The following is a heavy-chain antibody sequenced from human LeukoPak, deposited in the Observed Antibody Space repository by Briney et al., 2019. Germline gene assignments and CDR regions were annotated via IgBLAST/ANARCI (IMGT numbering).Heavy chain of an antibody. CDR1: GFTFSSKS. J-gene: IGHJ4*02. CDR2: ISSDGSRK. Sequence: PGRSLRLSCVASGFTFSSKSLHWVRQPPGRGLEWVSFISSDGSRKYYGDFVEGRFTVSRDNSMHTLYLRVDTLRAEDTAMYYCAKGDGSGSFLIDYWGQGTLVTVSS. D-gene: IGHD3-10*01. V-gene: IGHV3-30-3*01. CDR3: AKGDGSGSFLIDY.